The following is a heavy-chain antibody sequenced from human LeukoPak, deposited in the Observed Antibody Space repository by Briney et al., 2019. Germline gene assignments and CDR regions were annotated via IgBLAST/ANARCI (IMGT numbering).Heavy chain of an antibody. CDR2: IYYSGST. J-gene: IGHJ4*02. CDR3: ARAPRQYQLLNFDY. Sequence: KPSETLSLTCTVSGGSISSYYWSWIRQPPGKGLEWIGYIYYSGSTNYNPSLKSRVTISEDTSKNQFSLKLSSVTAADTAVYYCARAPRQYQLLNFDYWGQGTLVTVSS. CDR1: GGSISSYY. V-gene: IGHV4-59*01. D-gene: IGHD2-2*01.